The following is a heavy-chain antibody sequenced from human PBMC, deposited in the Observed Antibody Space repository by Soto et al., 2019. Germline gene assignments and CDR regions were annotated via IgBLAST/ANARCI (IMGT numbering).Heavy chain of an antibody. Sequence: HPGGSLRLSCAASGFTFSRHTMHWVRQAPGKGLGWVSAITGSGSSTYYADSVKGRFTISRDNSKNTLYLQMNSLRAEDTAVYYCAKVNAPPVVVVAATIWFDPWGQGTLVTVSS. CDR1: GFTFSRHT. J-gene: IGHJ5*02. V-gene: IGHV3-23*01. D-gene: IGHD2-15*01. CDR2: ITGSGSST. CDR3: AKVNAPPVVVVAATIWFDP.